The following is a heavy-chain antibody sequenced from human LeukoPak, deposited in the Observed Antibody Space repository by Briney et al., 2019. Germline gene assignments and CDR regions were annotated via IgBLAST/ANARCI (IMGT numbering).Heavy chain of an antibody. D-gene: IGHD5-24*01. CDR2: IYYSGST. J-gene: IGHJ4*02. Sequence: PSETLSLTCTVSGGSISSSSYYWGWIRQPPGKGLEWIGSIYYSGSTYYNPSLKSRVTISVDTSKNQFSLKLSSVTAADTAVYYCARLSGRWLQLQTLDYWGQGTLVTVSS. CDR1: GGSISSSSYY. V-gene: IGHV4-39*01. CDR3: ARLSGRWLQLQTLDY.